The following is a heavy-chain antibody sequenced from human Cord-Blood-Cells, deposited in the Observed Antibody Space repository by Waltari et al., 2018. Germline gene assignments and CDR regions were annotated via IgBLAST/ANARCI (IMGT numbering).Heavy chain of an antibody. D-gene: IGHD1-20*01. Sequence: QVQLQESGPGLVKPSETLSLTCTVSGGSISSYYWSWIWQPPGKGLEWIGYIYYSGSTNYNPSLKSRVTISVDTSKNQFSLKLSSVTAADTAVYYCARDRPITGTTFGYYYYGMDVWGQGTTVTVSS. CDR1: GGSISSYY. CDR2: IYYSGST. V-gene: IGHV4-59*01. CDR3: ARDRPITGTTFGYYYYGMDV. J-gene: IGHJ6*02.